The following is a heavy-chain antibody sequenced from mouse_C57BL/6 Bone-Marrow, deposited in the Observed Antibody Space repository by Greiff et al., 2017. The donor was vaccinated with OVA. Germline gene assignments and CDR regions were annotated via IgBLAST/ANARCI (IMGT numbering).Heavy chain of an antibody. CDR1: GYTFTSYW. CDR3: ARSYGYSAWFAY. J-gene: IGHJ3*01. D-gene: IGHD2-2*01. Sequence: QVQLQQPGAELVKPGASVKMSCKASGYTFTSYWITWVKQRPGQGLEWIGDIYPGSGSTNYNEKFKSKATLTVDTSSSTAYMQLSSLTSEDSAVDYCARSYGYSAWFAYWGQGTLVTVSA. CDR2: IYPGSGST. V-gene: IGHV1-55*01.